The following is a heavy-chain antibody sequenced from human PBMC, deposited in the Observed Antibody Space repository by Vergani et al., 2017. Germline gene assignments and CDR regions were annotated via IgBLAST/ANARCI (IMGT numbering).Heavy chain of an antibody. V-gene: IGHV4-34*01. Sequence: QVQLQQWGAGLLKPSETLSLTCAVYGGSFSGYYWSWIRQPPGKGLEWIGEINHSGSTNYNPSLKSRVTISVDTSKNQFSLKLSSVTAADTAVYYCARDTFYYDNSGYYHDAFDIWGQGTMVTVSS. J-gene: IGHJ3*02. CDR1: GGSFSGYY. D-gene: IGHD3-22*01. CDR3: ARDTFYYDNSGYYHDAFDI. CDR2: INHSGST.